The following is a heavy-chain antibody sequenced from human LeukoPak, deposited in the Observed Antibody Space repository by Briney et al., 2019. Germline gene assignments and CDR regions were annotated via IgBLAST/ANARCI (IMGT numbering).Heavy chain of an antibody. CDR2: IIPIFGTA. CDR1: GFTFSSYA. V-gene: IGHV1-69*01. D-gene: IGHD2-2*01. Sequence: PGGSLRLSCAASGFTFSSYAISWVRQAPGQGLEWMGGIIPIFGTANYAQKFQGRVTITADESTSTAYMELSSLRSEDTAVYYCASDPPYCSSTSCYWLDYYGMDVWGQGTTVTVSS. CDR3: ASDPPYCSSTSCYWLDYYGMDV. J-gene: IGHJ6*02.